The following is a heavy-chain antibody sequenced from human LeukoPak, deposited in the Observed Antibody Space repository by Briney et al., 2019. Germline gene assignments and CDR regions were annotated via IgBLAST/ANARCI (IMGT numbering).Heavy chain of an antibody. V-gene: IGHV4-39*07. CDR1: GGSISSSSYY. D-gene: IGHD2-21*02. Sequence: SETLSLTCTVSGGSISSSSYYWGWIRQPPGKGLEWIGSIYYSGSTYYNPSLKSRVTISVDTSKNQFSLKLSSVTAADTAVYYCARGWDCGGDCSPDFDYWGQGTLVTVSS. J-gene: IGHJ4*02. CDR2: IYYSGST. CDR3: ARGWDCGGDCSPDFDY.